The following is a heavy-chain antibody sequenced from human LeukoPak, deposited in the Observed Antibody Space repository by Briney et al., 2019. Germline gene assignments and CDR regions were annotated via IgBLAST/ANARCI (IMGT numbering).Heavy chain of an antibody. CDR1: GLTFSGSA. CDR2: IRSKANSYAT. V-gene: IGHV3-73*01. CDR3: TRRWGSISYYDY. D-gene: IGHD3-16*01. Sequence: GGSLRLSCAASGLTFSGSAMHWVRQASGKGLEWVGRIRSKANSYATAYAASVKGRFTISRDDLKNTAYLQMNSLKTEDTAVYYCTRRWGSISYYDYWGQGTLVTVSS. J-gene: IGHJ4*02.